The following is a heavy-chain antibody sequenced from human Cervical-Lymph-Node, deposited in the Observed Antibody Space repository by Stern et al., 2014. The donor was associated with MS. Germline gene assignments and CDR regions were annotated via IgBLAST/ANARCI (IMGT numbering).Heavy chain of an antibody. CDR3: ARMMKTYGYYMLDYYFRY. Sequence: QVQLVQSGAEVKKPGASVKVSCKASGYTFTMYAMHWVRQAPGQRPEWMGWINGGNGNTKYSQKFQGRVTITRDTSASTAYMELSSLISEDTAVYYCARMMKTYGYYMLDYYFRYWGQGTLVTVSS. D-gene: IGHD3-3*01. CDR2: INGGNGNT. V-gene: IGHV1-3*01. J-gene: IGHJ4*02. CDR1: GYTFTMYA.